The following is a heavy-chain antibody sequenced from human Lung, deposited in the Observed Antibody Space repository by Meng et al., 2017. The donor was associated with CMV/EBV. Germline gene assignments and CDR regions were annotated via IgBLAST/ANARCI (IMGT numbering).Heavy chain of an antibody. CDR2: IYHSGST. J-gene: IGHJ4*02. CDR1: GGSISSSNW. V-gene: IGHV4-4*02. D-gene: IGHD6-19*01. CDR3: ASFPPPGKQWLVTDY. Sequence: QVQLPESGPGLVKPSGTLSLTCAASGGSISSSNWWSWVRQPPGKGLEWIGEIYHSGSTNYNPSLKSRVTISVDKSKNQFSLKLSSVTAADTAVYYCASFPPPGKQWLVTDYWGQGTLVTVSS.